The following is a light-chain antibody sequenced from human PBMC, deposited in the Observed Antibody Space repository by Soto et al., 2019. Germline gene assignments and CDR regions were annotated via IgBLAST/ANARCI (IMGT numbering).Light chain of an antibody. V-gene: IGKV1-27*01. CDR2: GAS. CDR3: QKYNSVPPT. Sequence: DIQMTQSPSSLSASVGDRVTITCRASQGISNDLAWYQQKPGKAPRLLIYGASSLQSGVPSRFSGSGSGTDFTLTISSLQPEDVATYFCQKYNSVPPTFGQGTRLEIK. J-gene: IGKJ5*01. CDR1: QGISND.